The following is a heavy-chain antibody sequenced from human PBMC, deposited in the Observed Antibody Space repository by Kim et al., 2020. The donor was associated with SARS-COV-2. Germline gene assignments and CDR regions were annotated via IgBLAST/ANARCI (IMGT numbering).Heavy chain of an antibody. J-gene: IGHJ4*02. CDR1: GGTFSRHA. CDR3: ARMGLQREPELDY. D-gene: IGHD6-25*01. CDR2: IIPLFRTT. Sequence: SVKVSCKASGGTFSRHAISWVRQAPGQGLEWMGGIIPLFRTTKYAQKFQGRVTITADEPTTTAYLEVNNLRSEDTAVYYCARMGLQREPELDYWGQGTLVTVSS. V-gene: IGHV1-69*13.